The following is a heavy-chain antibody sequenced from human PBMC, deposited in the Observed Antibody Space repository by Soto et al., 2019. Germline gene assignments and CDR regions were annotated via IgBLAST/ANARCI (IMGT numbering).Heavy chain of an antibody. J-gene: IGHJ6*02. D-gene: IGHD4-17*01. CDR3: ATGPKTEIYGDYKNYYGMDV. V-gene: IGHV4-34*01. CDR2: INHSGST. CDR1: GGSFSGYY. Sequence: SETLSLTCAVYGGSFSGYYWSWIRQPPGKGLEWIGEINHSGSTNYNPSLKSRVTISVDTSKNQFSLKLSSVTAADTAVYYCATGPKTEIYGDYKNYYGMDVWGQGTTVTVSS.